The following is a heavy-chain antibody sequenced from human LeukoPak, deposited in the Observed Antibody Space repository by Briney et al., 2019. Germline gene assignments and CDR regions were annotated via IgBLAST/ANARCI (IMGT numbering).Heavy chain of an antibody. V-gene: IGHV4-34*01. Sequence: SETLSLTCGVTDGSFSGYYWSWIRQRPEKGLEWIGEINHSGSTQYNPSLRSRVTKSVDTSKNPFCLTVSYVTTAQTTVYYCARSRTEVLPVAMDLDYWGQGTLVTVSS. J-gene: IGHJ4*02. D-gene: IGHD2-2*01. CDR2: INHSGST. CDR1: DGSFSGYY. CDR3: ARSRTEVLPVAMDLDY.